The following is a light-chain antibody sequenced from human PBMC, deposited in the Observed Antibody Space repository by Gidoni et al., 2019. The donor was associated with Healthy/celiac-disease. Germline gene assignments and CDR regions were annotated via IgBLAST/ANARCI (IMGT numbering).Light chain of an antibody. CDR1: QSISSY. J-gene: IGKJ4*01. Sequence: DIQMTQSPSSLSASVGDRVTITCRASQSISSYLNWYQQKPGKAPKLLIYAASSLQSGVPSRFSGSGSGTDFTLTISRLQPEDFATYYCQQSYRTLLTFGGGTKVEIK. CDR2: AAS. V-gene: IGKV1-39*01. CDR3: QQSYRTLLT.